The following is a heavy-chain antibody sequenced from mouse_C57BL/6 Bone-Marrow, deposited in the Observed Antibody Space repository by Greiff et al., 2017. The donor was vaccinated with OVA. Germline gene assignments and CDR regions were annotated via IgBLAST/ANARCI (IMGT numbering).Heavy chain of an antibody. CDR1: GYTFTDYY. CDR3: ARPLDYYGSSYWYFDV. D-gene: IGHD1-1*01. Sequence: EVQLQQSGPELVKPGASVKISCKASGYTFTDYYMNWVKQSHGKSLEWIGDINPNNGGTSYNQKFKGKATLTVDKSSSTAYMELRSLTSKDSAVYYCARPLDYYGSSYWYFDVWGTGTTVTVSS. V-gene: IGHV1-26*01. J-gene: IGHJ1*03. CDR2: INPNNGGT.